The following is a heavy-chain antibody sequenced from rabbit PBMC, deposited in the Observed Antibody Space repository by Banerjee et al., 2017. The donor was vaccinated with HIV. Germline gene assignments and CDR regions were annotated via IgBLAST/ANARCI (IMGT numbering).Heavy chain of an antibody. CDR2: IYAGSTGST. V-gene: IGHV1S45*01. Sequence: EESGGDLVKPEGSLTLTCTASGFSFSSSYWISWVRQAPGKGLEWIACIYAGSTGSTYYASWARGRFTITKTSSTTVTLQMTSLTAADTATYFCAREGFWGPGPLVTVS. CDR1: GFSFSSSYW. J-gene: IGHJ4*02. CDR3: AREGF.